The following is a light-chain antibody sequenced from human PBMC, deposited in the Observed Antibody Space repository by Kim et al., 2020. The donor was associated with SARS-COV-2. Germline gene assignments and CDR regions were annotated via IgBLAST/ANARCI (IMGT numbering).Light chain of an antibody. CDR1: SSDVGGYTF. Sequence: QSALTQPASVSGSPGQSITISCTGTSSDVGGYTFVSWYQHHPGKAPIFMIFDVSKRPSGVSNCFSGSKSGNTASLTSSGLQPEDEADYYCSSYASSSTWVFGGGTQLTVL. CDR3: SSYASSSTWV. CDR2: DVS. V-gene: IGLV2-14*03. J-gene: IGLJ3*02.